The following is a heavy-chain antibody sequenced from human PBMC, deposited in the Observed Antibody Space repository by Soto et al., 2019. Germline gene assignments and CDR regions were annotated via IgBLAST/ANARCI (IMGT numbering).Heavy chain of an antibody. CDR1: GDSVSSNSVA. V-gene: IGHV6-1*01. CDR3: VREGYYDRSERSHGMDV. CDR2: TYYRSKWNN. J-gene: IGHJ6*02. D-gene: IGHD3-22*01. Sequence: SQTLSLTCAISGDSVSSNSVAWNWIRQSPSRGLEWLGRTYYRSKWNNDYAVSVRSRISINPDTSKNQLSLQLNSVTPEDTAVYYCVREGYYDRSERSHGMDVWGQGTTVTVSS.